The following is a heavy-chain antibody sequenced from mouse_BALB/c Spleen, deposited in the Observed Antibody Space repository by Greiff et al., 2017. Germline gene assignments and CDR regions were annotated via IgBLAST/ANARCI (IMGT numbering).Heavy chain of an antibody. D-gene: IGHD1-1*01. CDR1: GFNIQDTY. CDR3: ARSGAVVATGAMDY. V-gene: IGHV14-3*02. Sequence: VQLQQSGAELVKPGASVKLSCTASGFNIQDTYMHWVKQRPEQGLEWIGRIDPANGNTKYDPKFQGKATITADKSSNTAYLQLSSLTSEDTAVYYCARSGAVVATGAMDYWGQGTSVTVSS. J-gene: IGHJ4*01. CDR2: IDPANGNT.